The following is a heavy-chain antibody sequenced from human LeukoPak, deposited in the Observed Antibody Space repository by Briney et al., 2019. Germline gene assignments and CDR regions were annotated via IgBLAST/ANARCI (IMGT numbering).Heavy chain of an antibody. D-gene: IGHD5-12*01. CDR3: AREGGGYDFFGAFDI. Sequence: SETLPLTCTVSGGSINTYYWSWIRQPPGKGLEWIGYIYCSGSTNYNPSLKSRVTISVDTSKNQFSLKLSSVTAADTAVYYCAREGGGYDFFGAFDIWGQGTMVTVSS. CDR2: IYCSGST. J-gene: IGHJ3*02. CDR1: GGSINTYY. V-gene: IGHV4-59*01.